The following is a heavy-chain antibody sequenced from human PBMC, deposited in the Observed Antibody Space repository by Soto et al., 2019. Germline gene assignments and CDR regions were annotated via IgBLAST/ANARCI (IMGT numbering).Heavy chain of an antibody. J-gene: IGHJ4*02. CDR3: ARDSSTALFDY. CDR1: GYTFTGYS. V-gene: IGHV7-4-1*01. D-gene: IGHD2-2*01. Sequence: QVQLVQSGSELKEPGASVKVSCKASGYTFTGYSINWGRQAPGQGLEWMGWIATNTGNPTYAQGFTGRFVFSLDTSVTTAYLQIYSLKAEDTAVYYCARDSSTALFDYWGQGTLVTASS. CDR2: IATNTGNP.